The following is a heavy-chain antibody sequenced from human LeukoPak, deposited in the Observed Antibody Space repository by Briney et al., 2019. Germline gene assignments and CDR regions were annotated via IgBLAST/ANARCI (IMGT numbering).Heavy chain of an antibody. J-gene: IGHJ5*02. CDR3: ARGYNWFDP. V-gene: IGHV4-59*01. CDR2: VYYSGST. CDR1: GGSISSYY. Sequence: PLETLSLTCTVSGGSISSYYWSWIRQPPGKGLEWIGYVYYSGSTNSNPSLKSRVTISVDTSKNQFSLKVSSVTAADTAIYYCARGYNWFDPWGQGTLVTVSS.